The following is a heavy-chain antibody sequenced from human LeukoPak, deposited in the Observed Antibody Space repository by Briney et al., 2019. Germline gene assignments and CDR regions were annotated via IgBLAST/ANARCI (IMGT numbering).Heavy chain of an antibody. CDR2: IYYSGST. Sequence: SETLSLTCTVSGGSVSSGSYYWSWIRQPPGKGLEWIGYIYYSGSTNYNPSLKSRVTISVDTSKNQFSLKLSSVTAADTAVYYCARDQSLDYWGQGTLVTVSS. CDR3: ARDQSLDY. J-gene: IGHJ4*02. CDR1: GGSVSSGSYY. V-gene: IGHV4-61*01.